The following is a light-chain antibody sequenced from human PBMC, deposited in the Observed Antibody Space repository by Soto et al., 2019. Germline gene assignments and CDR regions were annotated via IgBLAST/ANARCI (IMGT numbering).Light chain of an antibody. CDR2: KAS. J-gene: IGKJ4*01. V-gene: IGKV1-5*03. CDR1: QSISSW. CDR3: QQYNSYSPLT. Sequence: DIQMTQSPSTLSASVGDRVTITCRASQSISSWLAWYQQKPGKAPKLLIYKASSLESGVPSRFSGSGSATEFTLTISSRQADDFATYYCQQYNSYSPLTFGGGTKVEIK.